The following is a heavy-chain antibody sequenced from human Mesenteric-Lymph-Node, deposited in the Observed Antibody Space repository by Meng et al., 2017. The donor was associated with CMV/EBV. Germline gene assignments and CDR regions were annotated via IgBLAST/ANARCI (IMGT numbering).Heavy chain of an antibody. CDR2: INDSGST. CDR1: GGSVTMRSYY. J-gene: IGHJ4*02. V-gene: IGHV4-61*01. Sequence: SETLSLTCTVSGGSVTMRSYYWTWIRQPAGKGPEWIGYINDSGSTNYNPSLKSRVTMSVDTSKNQFSLKLSSVTAADTAVYYCARATVWSGNYLYFDSWGQGTLVTVSS. CDR3: ARATVWSGNYLYFDS. D-gene: IGHD3-3*01.